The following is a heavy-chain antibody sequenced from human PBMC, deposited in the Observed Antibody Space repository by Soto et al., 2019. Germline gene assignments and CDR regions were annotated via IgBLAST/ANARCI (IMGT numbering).Heavy chain of an antibody. Sequence: GGSLRLSCAASGFTFSSYAMYWVRQGPGKGLEWVSGISWDSGRIGYAGSVKGRFTISRDNAKNSLYLQMNSLRAEDTALYYCARHPAAYDILPGVSYYYYGMDVWGQGTTVTVSS. CDR2: ISWDSGRI. V-gene: IGHV3-9*01. D-gene: IGHD3-9*01. J-gene: IGHJ6*02. CDR1: GFTFSSYA. CDR3: ARHPAAYDILPGVSYYYYGMDV.